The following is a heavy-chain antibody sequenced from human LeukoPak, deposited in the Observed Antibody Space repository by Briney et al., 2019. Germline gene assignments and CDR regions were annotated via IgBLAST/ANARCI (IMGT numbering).Heavy chain of an antibody. J-gene: IGHJ5*02. Sequence: SQTLSLTCSVSGETVSSVAYYWSWIRQHPGKGLEWIGNIYCRGSTYYNPTLRSRLTISVDTSNNQFSLKMTSVTAADMAVYYCARGGVAARLMYGFQNWFDPWGQGTLVTVSS. D-gene: IGHD6-6*01. CDR2: IYCRGST. CDR3: ARGGVAARLMYGFQNWFDP. V-gene: IGHV4-31*03. CDR1: GETVSSVAYY.